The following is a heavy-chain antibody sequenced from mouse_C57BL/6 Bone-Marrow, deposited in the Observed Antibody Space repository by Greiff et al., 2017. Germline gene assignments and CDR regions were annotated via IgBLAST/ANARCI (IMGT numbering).Heavy chain of an antibody. Sequence: QVPLKQSGAELVRPGASVKLSCKASGYTFTDSYINWVKQRPGQGLEWIARIYPGSGNPYYNEKFTGKATLTAENASSTAYMQLSSLTSEDSAVYFCAKGTTVVAKDYAMDYWGQGTSVTVSS. CDR2: IYPGSGNP. CDR1: GYTFTDSY. D-gene: IGHD1-1*01. J-gene: IGHJ4*01. V-gene: IGHV1-76*01. CDR3: AKGTTVVAKDYAMDY.